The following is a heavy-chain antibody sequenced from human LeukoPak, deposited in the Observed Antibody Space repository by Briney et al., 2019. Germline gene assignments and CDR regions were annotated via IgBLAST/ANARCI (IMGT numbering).Heavy chain of an antibody. CDR3: AKDLDPSSSWYSPYYYYGMDV. J-gene: IGHJ6*02. CDR1: GGSFSGYY. V-gene: IGHV4-34*01. D-gene: IGHD6-13*01. Sequence: PSETLSLTCAVYGGSFSGYYWSWIRQPPGKGLEWIGEINHSGSTNYNPSLKSRVTISVDTSKNQFSLKLSSVTAADTAVYYCAKDLDPSSSWYSPYYYYGMDVWGQGTTVTVSS. CDR2: INHSGST.